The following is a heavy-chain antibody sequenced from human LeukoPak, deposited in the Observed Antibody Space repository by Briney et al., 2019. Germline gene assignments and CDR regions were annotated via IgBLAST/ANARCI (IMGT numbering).Heavy chain of an antibody. CDR3: ARVTGYSDPSTRFGLDY. D-gene: IGHD3-10*01. Sequence: SETLSLTCAVYGGSFSDYYWSWIRQPPGKGLEWIGEINHRGSTNYNPSLMSRVTISVDTSKNQFSLKLSSVPAADTAIYYCARVTGYSDPSTRFGLDYWGQGTLVTVSS. CDR2: INHRGST. J-gene: IGHJ4*02. CDR1: GGSFSDYY. V-gene: IGHV4-34*01.